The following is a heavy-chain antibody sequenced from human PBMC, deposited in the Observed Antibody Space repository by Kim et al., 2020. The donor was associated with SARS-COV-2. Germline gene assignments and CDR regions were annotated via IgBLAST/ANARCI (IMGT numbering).Heavy chain of an antibody. J-gene: IGHJ6*02. V-gene: IGHV3-21*06. Sequence: GGSLRLSCAASGFTFSYYTMNWVRQAPGKGLEWVSSISASSSYTYQPDSVKGRFTISRDNAKHSLYLQMNSLRADDTAVYFCSRDIAADFWSRQTYGMDVWGQGTTVTVSS. CDR1: GFTFSYYT. D-gene: IGHD3-3*01. CDR2: ISASSSYT. CDR3: SRDIAADFWSRQTYGMDV.